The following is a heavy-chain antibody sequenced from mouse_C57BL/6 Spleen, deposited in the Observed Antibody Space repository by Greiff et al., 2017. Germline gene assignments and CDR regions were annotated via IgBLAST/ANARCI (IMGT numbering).Heavy chain of an antibody. V-gene: IGHV3-8*01. CDR1: GYSITSDY. D-gene: IGHD1-1*01. CDR2: ISYSGST. J-gene: IGHJ1*03. Sequence: EVKLVESGPGLAKPSQTLSLTCSVTGYSITSDYWNWIRKFPGNKLEYMGYISYSGSTYYNPSLKSRIFITRDTSKNQYFLLWNSVTTEDTATYCCARSVGATKGLYFDVWGTGTTVTVSS. CDR3: ARSVGATKGLYFDV.